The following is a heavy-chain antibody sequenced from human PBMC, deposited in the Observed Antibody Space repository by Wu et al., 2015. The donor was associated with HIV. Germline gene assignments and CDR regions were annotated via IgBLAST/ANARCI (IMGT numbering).Heavy chain of an antibody. J-gene: IGHJ6*02. D-gene: IGHD3-10*01. CDR2: IIPIFGTA. CDR3: ARDPPLVRGVYYYGMDV. Sequence: QVQLVQSGAEVKKPGSSVKVSCKASGGTFSSYAISWVRQAPGQGLEWMGGIIPIFGTANYAQKFQGRVTITTDESTSTAYMELSSLRSEDTAVYYCARDPPLVRGVYYYGMDVWGQGTTVTVSS. CDR1: GGTFSSYA. V-gene: IGHV1-69*05.